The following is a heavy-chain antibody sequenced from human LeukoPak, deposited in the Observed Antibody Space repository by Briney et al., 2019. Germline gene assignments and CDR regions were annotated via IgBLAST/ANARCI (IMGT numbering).Heavy chain of an antibody. CDR3: AREGRVSGYDFDC. CDR2: INSVGSSI. J-gene: IGHJ4*02. D-gene: IGHD5-12*01. V-gene: IGHV3-74*03. CDR1: GFTFSSYW. Sequence: GGSLRLSCAASGFTFSSYWLHWVRQAPGKGLGWVSRINSVGSSITYADSVKGRFTISRDNAKNTLYLQMNSLRVEDTAVYYCAREGRVSGYDFDCWGQGTLVTVSS.